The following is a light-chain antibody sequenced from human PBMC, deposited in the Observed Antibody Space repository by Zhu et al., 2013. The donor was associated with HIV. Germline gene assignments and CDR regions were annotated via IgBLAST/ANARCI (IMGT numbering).Light chain of an antibody. CDR2: AAS. CDR1: QGISSW. Sequence: DIQMTQSPSSVSASAGDRVTITCRASQGISSWLAWYQQRPGKAPKLLIYAASSLQSGVPSRFSGSGSGTDFTLTISSLQSEDFGVYYCQQYSSWPPMCSFGQGTKLEIK. J-gene: IGKJ2*04. CDR3: QQYSSWPPMCS. V-gene: IGKV1-12*01.